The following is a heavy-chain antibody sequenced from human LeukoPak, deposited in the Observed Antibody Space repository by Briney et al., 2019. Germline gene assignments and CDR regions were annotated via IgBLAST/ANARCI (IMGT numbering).Heavy chain of an antibody. CDR1: GGSISSSSYY. CDR2: IYYSGST. Sequence: PSETLSLTCTVSGGSISSSSYYWGWIRQPPGKGLEWIGSIYYSGSTYYNPPLKSRVTISVDTSKNQFSLKLSSVTAADTAVYYCARHKSPGWYDYWGQGTLVTVSS. V-gene: IGHV4-39*01. D-gene: IGHD6-19*01. CDR3: ARHKSPGWYDY. J-gene: IGHJ4*02.